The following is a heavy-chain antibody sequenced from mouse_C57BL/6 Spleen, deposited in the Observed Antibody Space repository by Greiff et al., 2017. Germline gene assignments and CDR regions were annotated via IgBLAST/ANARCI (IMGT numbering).Heavy chain of an antibody. V-gene: IGHV14-4*01. CDR1: GFNIKDDY. CDR2: IDPENGDT. D-gene: IGHD1-1*01. Sequence: EVQLQQSGAELVRPGASVKLSCTASGFNIKDDYMHWVKQRPEQGLEWIGWIDPENGDTEYASKFQGKATLTADTSSNTAYMQLSSLTSEDTAVYYGTTRYYGSSHWYFDVWGTGTTVTVSS. CDR3: TTRYYGSSHWYFDV. J-gene: IGHJ1*03.